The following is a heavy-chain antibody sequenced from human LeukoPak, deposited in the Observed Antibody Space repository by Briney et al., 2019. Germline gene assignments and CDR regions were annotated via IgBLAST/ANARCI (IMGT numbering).Heavy chain of an antibody. Sequence: GGSLRLSCAASGFTFSSYGMHWVRQAPGKGLEWVAFIRYDGSNKYYADSVKGRFTISRDNSKNTLYLQMNSLRAEDTAVYYCARAWYYDSSGYLDYWGQGTLVTVSS. CDR3: ARAWYYDSSGYLDY. CDR2: IRYDGSNK. J-gene: IGHJ4*02. V-gene: IGHV3-30*02. CDR1: GFTFSSYG. D-gene: IGHD3-22*01.